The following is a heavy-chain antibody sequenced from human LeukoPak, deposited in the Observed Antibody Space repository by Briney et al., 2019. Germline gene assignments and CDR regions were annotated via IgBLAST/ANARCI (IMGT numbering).Heavy chain of an antibody. J-gene: IGHJ6*02. CDR2: IYHSGST. CDR1: GGSISSGGYS. V-gene: IGHV4-30-2*01. D-gene: IGHD3-3*01. CDR3: ARDKVDLEWLFYYGMDV. Sequence: SQTLSLTCAVSGGSISSGGYSWSWIRPPPGKGLEWIGYIYHSGSTYYNPPLKSRVTMSVDTSKNQFSLKLSSVTAADTAVYYCARDKVDLEWLFYYGMDVWGQGTTVTVSS.